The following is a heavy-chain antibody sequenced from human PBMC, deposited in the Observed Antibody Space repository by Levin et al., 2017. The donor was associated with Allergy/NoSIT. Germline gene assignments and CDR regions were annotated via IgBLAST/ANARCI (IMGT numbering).Heavy chain of an antibody. J-gene: IGHJ6*02. V-gene: IGHV3-21*01. CDR1: GFTFSTSD. D-gene: IGHD6-6*01. Sequence: PGESLKISCAASGFTFSTSDMNWVRQAPGKGLEWVSYISRSSSHIYYADSVKGRFTISRDNAKNSLYLQMNGLTAEDTAVYYCARDLAALARIGGMDVWGQGTTVTVSS. CDR3: ARDLAALARIGGMDV. CDR2: ISRSSSHI.